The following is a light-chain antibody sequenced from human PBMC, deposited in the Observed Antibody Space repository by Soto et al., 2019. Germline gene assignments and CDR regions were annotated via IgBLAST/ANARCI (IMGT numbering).Light chain of an antibody. Sequence: EIVMTQSPATLSVSPGERATLSCRASQSFSSNLAWYQQKPGQAPRLLIYGASIRATGIPARFSGSGSGTEFTLTISSLQSEDFAVYYCQQYNNWPGFGPGTKVDIK. V-gene: IGKV3D-15*01. CDR2: GAS. CDR1: QSFSSN. CDR3: QQYNNWPG. J-gene: IGKJ3*01.